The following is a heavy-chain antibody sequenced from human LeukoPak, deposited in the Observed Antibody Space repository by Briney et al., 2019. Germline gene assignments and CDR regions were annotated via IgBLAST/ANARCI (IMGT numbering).Heavy chain of an antibody. D-gene: IGHD2-21*02. V-gene: IGHV3-21*01. J-gene: IGHJ6*02. CDR1: GFTFSSHS. CDR2: ISNSSSYI. CDR3: ARDGPAYCGGDCYPSEYYYYYYGMDV. Sequence: SGGSLRLSCAASGFTFSSHSMNWVRQAPGKGLEWVSSISNSSSYIYYAASVKGRFTISRDNAKNSLYLQMNSLRAEDTAVYYCARDGPAYCGGDCYPSEYYYYYYGMDVWGQGTTVTVSS.